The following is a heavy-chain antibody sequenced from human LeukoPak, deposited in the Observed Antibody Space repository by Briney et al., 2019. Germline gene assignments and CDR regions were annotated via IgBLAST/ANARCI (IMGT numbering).Heavy chain of an antibody. Sequence: GRSLRLSCAASGFTFSSYGMHWVRQAPGKGLEWVAVIWYDGSNKYYADSVKGRFTISRENAKNSLYLQMNSLRAGDTAVYYCARDYYDSSGYYYGMDVWGQGTTVTVSS. CDR2: IWYDGSNK. CDR3: ARDYYDSSGYYYGMDV. CDR1: GFTFSSYG. D-gene: IGHD3-22*01. V-gene: IGHV3-33*01. J-gene: IGHJ6*02.